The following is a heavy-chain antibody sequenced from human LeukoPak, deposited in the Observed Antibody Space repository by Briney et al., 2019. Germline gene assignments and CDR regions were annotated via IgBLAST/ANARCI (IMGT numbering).Heavy chain of an antibody. D-gene: IGHD1-26*01. CDR3: AKATGGTNTPFDY. J-gene: IGHJ4*02. V-gene: IGHV3-23*01. Sequence: GGSLRLSCAASGFTFSSYAMSWVRQAPRKGLEWVSRISNTDGGTRYADSVKGRFTISRDNSKNTLYLQMNSLRAEDTAIYYCAKATGGTNTPFDYWGQGTLVIVSS. CDR2: ISNTDGGT. CDR1: GFTFSSYA.